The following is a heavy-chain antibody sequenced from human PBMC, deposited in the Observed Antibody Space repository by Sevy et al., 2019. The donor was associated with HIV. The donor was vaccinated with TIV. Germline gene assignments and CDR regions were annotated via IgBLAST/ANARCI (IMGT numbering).Heavy chain of an antibody. J-gene: IGHJ3*02. Sequence: ASVKVSCKASGGTFRSYGISWVRQAPGQGLEWMGIFIPIFGTTNYAQRFQGRVTFTADESTSTAFMELSSLRSEDTAVYYCARLYHDGSAVQAFHIWGQGTMVTVSS. D-gene: IGHD3-22*01. CDR2: FIPIFGTT. CDR3: ARLYHDGSAVQAFHI. CDR1: GGTFRSYG. V-gene: IGHV1-69*13.